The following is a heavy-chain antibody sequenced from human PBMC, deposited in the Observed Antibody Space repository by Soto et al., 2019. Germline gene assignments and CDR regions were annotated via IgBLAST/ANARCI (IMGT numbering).Heavy chain of an antibody. D-gene: IGHD2-21*02. CDR1: GFTFGDNA. V-gene: IGHV3-49*03. J-gene: IGHJ5*02. CDR2: IRSKAYGGTT. CDR3: TRDSSGDPREGWFDP. Sequence: SLRLSCTASGFTFGDNAMSWFRQAPGKGLEWVGFIRSKAYGGTTEYAASVKGRFTISRDDSKSIAYLQMNSLKTEDTAVYYCTRDSSGDPREGWFDPWGQGTLVTVSS.